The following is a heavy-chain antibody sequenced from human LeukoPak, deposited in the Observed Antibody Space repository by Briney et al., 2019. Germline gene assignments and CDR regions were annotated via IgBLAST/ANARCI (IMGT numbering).Heavy chain of an antibody. CDR1: GFSFSSYF. V-gene: IGHV3-23*01. J-gene: IGHJ3*02. Sequence: GGSLRLSCSASGFSFSSYFMTWARQPPGKGPEWVSAISDSGDEIHYADTVKGRFTISRDNSKNTLYLQMNRLRAEDTAVYYCARDSGHDAFDIWGQGTMVTVSS. CDR3: ARDSGHDAFDI. CDR2: ISDSGDEI.